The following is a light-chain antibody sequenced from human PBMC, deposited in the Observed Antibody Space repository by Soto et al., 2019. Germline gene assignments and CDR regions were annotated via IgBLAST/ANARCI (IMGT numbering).Light chain of an antibody. CDR3: QHYNSYSEA. J-gene: IGKJ1*01. V-gene: IGKV1-5*03. CDR2: KAS. Sequence: DIQMTQSPSTLSGSVGDRVTITCRASQTISSWLAWYQQKPGKAPKRLIYKASTLNSGVPSRFSGSGSGTAFTLTISRLQPDDFATYYCQHYNSYSEAFGQGTKVELK. CDR1: QTISSW.